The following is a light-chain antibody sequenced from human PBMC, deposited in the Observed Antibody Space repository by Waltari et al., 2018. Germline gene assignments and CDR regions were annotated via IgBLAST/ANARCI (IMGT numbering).Light chain of an antibody. CDR2: TAS. CDR1: QDISNF. CDR3: QQYESLPPT. V-gene: IGKV1-33*01. J-gene: IGKJ3*01. Sequence: DIQMTQSPSSLSASVGDRVTITCQASQDISNFLNWYQQKPGKAPKLLIYTASHLETGVPSRFSGSGSGTDFTLTISSLQPEDIATYYCQQYESLPPTFGPGTTLDGK.